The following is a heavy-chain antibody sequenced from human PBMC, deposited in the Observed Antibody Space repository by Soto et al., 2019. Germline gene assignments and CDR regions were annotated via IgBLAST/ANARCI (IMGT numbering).Heavy chain of an antibody. CDR2: IYHSGNT. Sequence: VQLRQSGPGLVKPSGTLSLTCAVSGGSISSSNWWTWVRQAPGKGLEWIGDIYHSGNTYYNPSLKGRVTLTGDKSNNQFSLKLNSVPTADTAVYYCATLPPRVVASLLPIPTWGQGTLVTVSS. CDR1: GGSISSSNW. D-gene: IGHD1-26*01. CDR3: ATLPPRVVASLLPIPT. J-gene: IGHJ5*02. V-gene: IGHV4-4*02.